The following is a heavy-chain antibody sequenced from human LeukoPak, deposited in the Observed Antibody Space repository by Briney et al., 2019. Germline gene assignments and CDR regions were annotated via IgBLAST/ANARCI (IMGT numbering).Heavy chain of an antibody. CDR3: ARGVLRVYYFDF. CDR1: GGSISSSSYY. CDR2: INHSGST. V-gene: IGHV4-39*07. J-gene: IGHJ4*02. D-gene: IGHD3-16*01. Sequence: SETLSLTCTVSGGSISSSSYYWGWIRQPPGTGLEWIGEINHSGSTSYNPSLKSRVTISLDTSKNQFSLRLSSVTAADTAVYYCARGVLRVYYFDFWGQGTLVTVSS.